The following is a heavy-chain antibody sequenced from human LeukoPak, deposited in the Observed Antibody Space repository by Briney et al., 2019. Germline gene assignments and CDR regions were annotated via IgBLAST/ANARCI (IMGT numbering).Heavy chain of an antibody. CDR1: EFTFSSYS. D-gene: IGHD2-15*01. Sequence: GGSLRLSCAASEFTFSSYSMNWVRQAPGKGLEWVSSISSSSSTIYYADSVKGRLTISRDNAKNSLYLQMNSLRAEDTAVYYCARDWGYCSGGSCYGLDYWGQGTLVTVSS. V-gene: IGHV3-48*01. J-gene: IGHJ4*02. CDR3: ARDWGYCSGGSCYGLDY. CDR2: ISSSSSTI.